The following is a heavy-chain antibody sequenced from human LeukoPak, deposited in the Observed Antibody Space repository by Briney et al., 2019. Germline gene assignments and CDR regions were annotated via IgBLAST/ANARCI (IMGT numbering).Heavy chain of an antibody. CDR3: ASSYSSGWYVDY. Sequence: PSETLSLTCTVSGGSISSSSYYWGWIRQPPGKGLEWIGSIYYSGSTYYNPSLKSRVTISVDTSKNQFSLKLSSVTAADTAVYYCASSYSSGWYVDYWGQGTLVTVSS. V-gene: IGHV4-39*01. CDR2: IYYSGST. J-gene: IGHJ4*02. CDR1: GGSISSSSYY. D-gene: IGHD6-19*01.